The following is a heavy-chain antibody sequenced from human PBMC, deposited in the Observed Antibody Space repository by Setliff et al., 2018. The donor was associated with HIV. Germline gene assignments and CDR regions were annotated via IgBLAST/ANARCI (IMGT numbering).Heavy chain of an antibody. CDR1: GYSISSGYY. Sequence: PSETLALTCPVSGYSISSGYYWGWIRQPPGRGLEWIGAIHHSGNTDYNPSLKSRVTISVDTSKNLFSLKVNSVTAADTAVYYCARHDITLVRGLVWGQGSTVPVSS. J-gene: IGHJ6*02. D-gene: IGHD3-10*01. V-gene: IGHV4-38-2*01. CDR3: ARHDITLVRGLV. CDR2: IHHSGNT.